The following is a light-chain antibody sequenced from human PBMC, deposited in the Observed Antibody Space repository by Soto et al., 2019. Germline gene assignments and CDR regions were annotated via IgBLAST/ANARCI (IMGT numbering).Light chain of an antibody. CDR2: AAS. CDR1: QSVLYSSNNKNY. CDR3: QQTYDTPWT. Sequence: DIVMTQSPDSLAVSLGERATINCKSSQSVLYSSNNKNYLAWYQQKPGKAPKRLIYAASSLHIGVPSRFSGSGSGTDFILTITGLQPEDFATYSCQQTYDTPWTFGQGTKVDIK. V-gene: IGKV4-1*01. J-gene: IGKJ1*01.